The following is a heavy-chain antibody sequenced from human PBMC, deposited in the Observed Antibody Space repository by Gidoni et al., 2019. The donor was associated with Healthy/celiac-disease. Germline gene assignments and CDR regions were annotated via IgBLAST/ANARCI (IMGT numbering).Heavy chain of an antibody. D-gene: IGHD2-15*01. CDR2: IHYSGST. CDR1: GGSVSSGSYY. Sequence: QVQLQESGPGLVKPSETLSLTCTVSGGSVSSGSYYWSWIRQPPGKGLEWIGYIHYSGSTNYNPSLKSRVTISVDTSKNQFSLKLSSVTAADTAVYYCARECKRVAGGSCYSAPDYWGQGTLVTVSS. J-gene: IGHJ4*02. CDR3: ARECKRVAGGSCYSAPDY. V-gene: IGHV4-61*01.